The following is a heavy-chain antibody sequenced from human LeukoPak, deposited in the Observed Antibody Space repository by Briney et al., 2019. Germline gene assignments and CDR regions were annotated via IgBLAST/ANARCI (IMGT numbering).Heavy chain of an antibody. V-gene: IGHV3-7*03. CDR1: GFIFSGSW. D-gene: IGHD2-15*01. CDR2: IKKDGSEK. J-gene: IGHJ4*02. CDR3: TTDTWYSAGH. Sequence: PGGSLRLSCTASGFIFSGSWMAWIRQAPGKGLEWVAIIKKDGSEKYYVDSMKDRFTISRDNAKNSLFLQMNSLRAEDTAIYYCTTDTWYSAGHWGQGTLVTVSS.